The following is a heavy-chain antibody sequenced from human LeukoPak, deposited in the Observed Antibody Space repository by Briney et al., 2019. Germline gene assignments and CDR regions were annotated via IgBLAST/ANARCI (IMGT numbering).Heavy chain of an antibody. J-gene: IGHJ5*02. D-gene: IGHD3-3*01. CDR1: GGSISSYY. V-gene: IGHV4-59*12. CDR2: IYYSGST. CDR3: ARAYYDFWSGYDNWFDP. Sequence: SETLSLTCTVSGGSISSYYWSWIRQPPGKGLEWIGYIYYSGSTNYNPSLKSRVTISVDTSKNQFSLKLSSVTAADTAVYYCARAYYDFWSGYDNWFDPWGQGTLVTVSS.